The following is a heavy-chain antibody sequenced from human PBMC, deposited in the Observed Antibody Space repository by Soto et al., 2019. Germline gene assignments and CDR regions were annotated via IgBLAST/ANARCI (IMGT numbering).Heavy chain of an antibody. D-gene: IGHD5-18*01. CDR1: GFSLSTSGVG. CDR3: ARHVDTAMWTDY. Sequence: QITLKESGPTLVKPTQTLTLTCTFSGFSLSTSGVGVGWIRQPPGKALEWLALIYWNDDKRYSPSLKSRLTITKDTSKNQVVLTMTNMDPVDTATYYCARHVDTAMWTDYWGQGTLVTVSS. CDR2: IYWNDDK. J-gene: IGHJ4*02. V-gene: IGHV2-5*01.